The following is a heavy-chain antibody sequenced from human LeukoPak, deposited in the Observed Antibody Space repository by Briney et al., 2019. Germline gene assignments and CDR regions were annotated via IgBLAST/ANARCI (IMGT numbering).Heavy chain of an antibody. D-gene: IGHD3-22*01. CDR1: GGSISSYY. CDR2: IYYSGST. Sequence: SETLSLTCTVSGGSISSYYWSWIRQPPGKGLEWIGYIYYSGSTNYNPSLKSRVTTSVDTSKNQFSLKLSSVTAADTAVYYCARQVRSGYLDAFDIWGQGTMVTVSS. J-gene: IGHJ3*02. CDR3: ARQVRSGYLDAFDI. V-gene: IGHV4-59*08.